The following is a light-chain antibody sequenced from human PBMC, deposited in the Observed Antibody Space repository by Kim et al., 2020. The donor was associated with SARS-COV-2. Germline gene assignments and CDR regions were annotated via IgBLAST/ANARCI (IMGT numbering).Light chain of an antibody. CDR1: QCINRW. V-gene: IGKV1-5*01. Sequence: DRATLTCRASQCINRWLAWYQQTPEKAPTLLVYDGSSLESGVPSTFSGSGSGTEDTLTFSSLQPDDFASYYFHQYHTFSYTLGQGTKLDI. J-gene: IGKJ2*01. CDR3: HQYHTFSYT. CDR2: DGS.